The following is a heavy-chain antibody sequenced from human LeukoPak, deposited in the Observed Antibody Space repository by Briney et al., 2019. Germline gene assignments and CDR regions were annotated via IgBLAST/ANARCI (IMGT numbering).Heavy chain of an antibody. Sequence: ASVKVSCKASGCTFSSYAISWVRQAPGQGLEWMGGIIPIFGTANYAQKFQGRVTITVDESTSTAYMELRSLRSDDTAVYYCARDTAMADYWGQGTLVTVSS. CDR1: GCTFSSYA. CDR2: IIPIFGTA. J-gene: IGHJ4*02. V-gene: IGHV1-69*13. CDR3: ARDTAMADY. D-gene: IGHD5-18*01.